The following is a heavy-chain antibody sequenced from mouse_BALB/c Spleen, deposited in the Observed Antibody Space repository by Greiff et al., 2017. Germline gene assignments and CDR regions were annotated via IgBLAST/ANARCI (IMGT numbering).Heavy chain of an antibody. CDR1: GFTFSSFG. J-gene: IGHJ4*01. CDR3: ARLGGDPYYAMDY. V-gene: IGHV5-17*02. D-gene: IGHD3-3*01. Sequence: EVKLVESGGGLVQPGGSRKLSCAASGFTFSSFGMHWVRQAPEKGLEWVAYISSGSSTIYYADTVKGRFTISRDNPKNTLFLQMTSLRSEDTAMYYCARLGGDPYYAMDYWGQGTSVTVSS. CDR2: ISSGSSTI.